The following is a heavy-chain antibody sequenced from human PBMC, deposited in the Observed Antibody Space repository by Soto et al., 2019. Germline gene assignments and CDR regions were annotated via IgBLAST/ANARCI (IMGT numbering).Heavy chain of an antibody. CDR3: AHIASYYQFDWFDP. V-gene: IGHV2-5*02. CDR1: GFSLSTSGVG. Sequence: QITLKESGPTLVKPTQTLTLTCTFSGFSLSTSGVGVGWIRQPPGKALEWLALIYWDDDNRYSPSLKSRLTTHQXTXTNQVALTRTNMDPVDTATYYCAHIASYYQFDWFDPWGQGTLVTVSS. D-gene: IGHD3-10*01. J-gene: IGHJ5*02. CDR2: IYWDDDN.